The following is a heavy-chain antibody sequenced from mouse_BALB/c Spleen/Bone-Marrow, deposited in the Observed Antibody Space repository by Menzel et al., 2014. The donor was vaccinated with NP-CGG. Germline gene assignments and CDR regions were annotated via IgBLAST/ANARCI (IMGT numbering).Heavy chain of an antibody. CDR3: AREPTVVAGAWFAY. CDR2: LLGDGST. D-gene: IGHD1-1*01. Sequence: VQLQQSGPGLVAPLQSLSITCTVSGFSFTVYGVYMVRLSPGKCLACLGMLLGDGSTDYHSAYKSRLSISKDNSKSXVFLKMNSLQTDDTARYYCAREPTVVAGAWFAYWGQGTLVTVDA. J-gene: IGHJ3*01. CDR1: GFSFTVYG. V-gene: IGHV2-6-7*01.